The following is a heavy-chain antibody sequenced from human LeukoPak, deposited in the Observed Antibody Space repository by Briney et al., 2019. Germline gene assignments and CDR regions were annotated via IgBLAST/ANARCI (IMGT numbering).Heavy chain of an antibody. CDR3: ARDPPTWNYQNSFDY. CDR2: INPNSGGT. J-gene: IGHJ4*02. Sequence: ASVKVSCKASGYTFTGYYMHWVRQAPGQGLEWRGWINPNSGGTNYAQKFQGRVTMTRDTSISTAYMELSRLRSDDTAVYYCARDPPTWNYQNSFDYWGQGTLVTVSS. CDR1: GYTFTGYY. D-gene: IGHD1-7*01. V-gene: IGHV1-2*02.